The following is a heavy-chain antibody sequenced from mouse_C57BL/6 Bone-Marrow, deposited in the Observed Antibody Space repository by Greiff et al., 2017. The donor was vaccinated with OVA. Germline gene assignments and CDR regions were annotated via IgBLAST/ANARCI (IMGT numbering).Heavy chain of an antibody. D-gene: IGHD1-1*01. J-gene: IGHJ2*01. CDR1: GYSITSGYD. CDR2: ISYSGST. V-gene: IGHV3-1*01. Sequence: EVQRVESGPGMVKPSQSLSLTCTVTGYSITSGYDWHWIRHFPGNKLEWMGYISYSGSTNYNPSLKSRISITHDTSKNHFFLKLNSVTTEDTATYYCARVSYGSSYVYFDYWGQGTTLTVSS. CDR3: ARVSYGSSYVYFDY.